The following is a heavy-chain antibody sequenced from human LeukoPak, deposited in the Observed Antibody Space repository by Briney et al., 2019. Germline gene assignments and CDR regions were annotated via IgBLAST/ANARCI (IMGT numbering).Heavy chain of an antibody. Sequence: GGSLRLSCAASGFTFSSYMMTWVRQAPGKGLEWVANIKPDGGEKFYVDSVRGRFTISRDNAKNSLYLQMNSLRAEDTAVYYCAKEGPGIAVAAFDYWGQGTLVTVSS. CDR3: AKEGPGIAVAAFDY. V-gene: IGHV3-7*01. D-gene: IGHD6-19*01. CDR1: GFTFSSYM. J-gene: IGHJ4*02. CDR2: IKPDGGEK.